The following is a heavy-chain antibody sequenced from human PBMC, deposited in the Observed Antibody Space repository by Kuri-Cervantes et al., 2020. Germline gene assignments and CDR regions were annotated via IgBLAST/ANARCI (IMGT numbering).Heavy chain of an antibody. CDR3: ARGIAPTPGMDV. CDR2: IKHDGSEE. J-gene: IGHJ6*02. V-gene: IGHV3-7*01. D-gene: IGHD2-21*01. CDR1: GFTFSSYW. Sequence: GGSLRLSCAASGFTFSSYWMSWVRQAPGKGLEWVANIKHDGSEEYYADSVKGRFTISRDNAKNSLSLQMNSLRAEDTAVYYCARGIAPTPGMDVWGQGTTVTVSS.